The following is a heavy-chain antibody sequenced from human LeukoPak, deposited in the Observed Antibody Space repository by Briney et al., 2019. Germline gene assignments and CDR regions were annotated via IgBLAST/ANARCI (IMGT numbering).Heavy chain of an antibody. D-gene: IGHD5-18*01. V-gene: IGHV4-34*01. CDR2: INHSGST. Sequence: SETLSLTCAVYGGSFSGYYWSWIRQPPGKGLEWIGEINHSGSTNYNPSLKSQVTISVDTSKNQFSLKLSSVTAADTAVYYCASGYSYGYDYWGQGTLVTVSS. CDR1: GGSFSGYY. CDR3: ASGYSYGYDY. J-gene: IGHJ4*02.